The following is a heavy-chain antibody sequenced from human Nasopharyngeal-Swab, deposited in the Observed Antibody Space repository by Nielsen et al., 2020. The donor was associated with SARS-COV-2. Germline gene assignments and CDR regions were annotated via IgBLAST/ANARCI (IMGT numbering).Heavy chain of an antibody. CDR3: ARDPSPVAGPDY. V-gene: IGHV4-38-2*02. CDR2: VYHTGTT. Sequence: SETLSLTCGVSGSSISSGYYWGWIRQPPGKGLEWIGSVYHTGTTYYNPSLKSRVSISVDTSKNQFSLKLSSVTAADTAVYYCARDPSPVAGPDYWGQGTLVTVSS. CDR1: GSSISSGYY. D-gene: IGHD6-19*01. J-gene: IGHJ4*02.